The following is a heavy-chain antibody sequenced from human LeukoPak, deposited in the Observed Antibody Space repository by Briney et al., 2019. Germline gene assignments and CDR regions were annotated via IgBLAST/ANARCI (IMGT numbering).Heavy chain of an antibody. J-gene: IGHJ4*02. CDR3: ARAANTAMAEDY. V-gene: IGHV4-34*09. D-gene: IGHD5-18*01. Sequence: SETLSLTCAVYGGSFSGYYWSWIRQPPGKGLEWIGEINHSGSTNYNPSLKSRVTISVDTSKNQFSLKLSSVTAADTAVYYCARAANTAMAEDYWGQGTLVTVSS. CDR2: INHSGST. CDR1: GGSFSGYY.